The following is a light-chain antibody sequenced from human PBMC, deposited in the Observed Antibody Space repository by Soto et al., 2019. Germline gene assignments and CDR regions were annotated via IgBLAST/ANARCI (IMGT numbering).Light chain of an antibody. J-gene: IGKJ1*01. CDR1: QSVGRY. CDR3: KQYGSSPST. V-gene: IGKV3-20*01. Sequence: ETVLTQSTDSRSIVPPHRVSLSGRASQSVGRYLAWYQQKPGQAPRLPIYGAYSRATGIQDRFSGSGSGTDFTLTISSLEPEDFAVYYCKQYGSSPSTFGQGAKVDI. CDR2: GAY.